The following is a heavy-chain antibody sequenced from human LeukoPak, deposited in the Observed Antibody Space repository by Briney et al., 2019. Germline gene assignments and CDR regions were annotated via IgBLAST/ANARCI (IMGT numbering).Heavy chain of an antibody. Sequence: PSETLSLTCTVSGGSISSGGYYWSWIRQPPGKGLEWIGYIYHSGSTYYNPSLKSRVTISVDRSKNQFSLKLSSLTAADTAVYYCAREFTSAIDYWGQGTLVTVSS. V-gene: IGHV4-30-2*01. D-gene: IGHD3-16*01. CDR2: IYHSGST. CDR3: AREFTSAIDY. CDR1: GGSISSGGYY. J-gene: IGHJ4*02.